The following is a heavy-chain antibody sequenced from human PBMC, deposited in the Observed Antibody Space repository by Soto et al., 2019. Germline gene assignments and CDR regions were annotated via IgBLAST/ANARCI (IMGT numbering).Heavy chain of an antibody. J-gene: IGHJ6*02. CDR2: INSDGSST. CDR1: GFTFSSYW. CDR3: ARGEERYSSGWTSRISYYYYYYGMDV. Sequence: EVQLVESGGGLVQPGGSLRLSCAASGFTFSSYWMHWVRQAPGKGLVWVSRINSDGSSTSYADSVKGRFTISRDNAKNTLYLQMNSLRAEDTAVYYCARGEERYSSGWTSRISYYYYYYGMDVSGQGTTVTVSS. V-gene: IGHV3-74*01. D-gene: IGHD6-19*01.